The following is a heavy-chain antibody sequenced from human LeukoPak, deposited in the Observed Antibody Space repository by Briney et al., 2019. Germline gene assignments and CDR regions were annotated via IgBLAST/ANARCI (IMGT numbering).Heavy chain of an antibody. Sequence: GGSLRLSCAASGFTFSGSAMHWVRQASGKGLEWVGRIRSKANSYATAYAASVKGRFTISRDDSKNTAYLQMNSLKTEDTVVYYCTTPAKNFDYWGQGTLVTVSS. CDR3: TTPAKNFDY. CDR1: GFTFSGSA. J-gene: IGHJ4*02. V-gene: IGHV3-73*01. CDR2: IRSKANSYAT.